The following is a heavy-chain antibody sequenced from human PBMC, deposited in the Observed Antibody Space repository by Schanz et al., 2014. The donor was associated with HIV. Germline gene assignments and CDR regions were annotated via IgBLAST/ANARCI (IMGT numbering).Heavy chain of an antibody. D-gene: IGHD3-10*01. CDR1: GYTFKNYG. CDR2: ISASSGDT. J-gene: IGHJ3*01. V-gene: IGHV1-18*01. CDR3: AIDYYKTRAGVAFDF. Sequence: QVQLVQSEGEVKKPGASVKVSCKTSGYTFKNYGISWLRQAPGQGLEWMAWISASSGDTQFAQKFQERVTMTTDTSTDVAYMELKNLRSDDTAVYFCAIDYYKTRAGVAFDFWGQGTLVVVSS.